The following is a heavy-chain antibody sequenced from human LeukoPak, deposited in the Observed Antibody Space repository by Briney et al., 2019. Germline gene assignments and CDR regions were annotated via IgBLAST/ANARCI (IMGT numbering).Heavy chain of an antibody. J-gene: IGHJ1*01. Sequence: SETLSLTCTVSGGSVSSADSHWSWLRQPPGKVLECIGYISYSGSTSYNPSLRTRVIIALETSQNQSILELNAVCAAEAVVDYGVRYRTGTIGYDCWGQGTLVTVSS. D-gene: IGHD1-14*01. CDR3: VRYRTGTIGYDC. V-gene: IGHV4-30-4*02. CDR1: GGSVSSADSH. CDR2: ISYSGST.